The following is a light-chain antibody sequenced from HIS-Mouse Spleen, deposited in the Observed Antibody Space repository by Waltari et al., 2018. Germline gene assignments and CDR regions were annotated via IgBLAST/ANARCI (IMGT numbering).Light chain of an antibody. J-gene: IGKJ2*01. Sequence: AIRMTQSPSSFSASTGDRVTITCRASQGISSYLAWYQQKPGKAPKLLIYAASTLQSGVPSRFSGSGSETDFTLTISCLQSEDFATYYCQQYYSYPPYTFGQGTKLEIK. V-gene: IGKV1-8*01. CDR3: QQYYSYPPYT. CDR2: AAS. CDR1: QGISSY.